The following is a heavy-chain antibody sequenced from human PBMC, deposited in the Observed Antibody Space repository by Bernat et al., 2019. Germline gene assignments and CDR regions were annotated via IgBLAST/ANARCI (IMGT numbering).Heavy chain of an antibody. CDR2: INPINGSP. J-gene: IGHJ6*04. Sequence: EVQLQQSGPELVKPGASVKISCKASGYTFTVYYMNWVKQSHVKSLEWIGDINPINGSPSYNQKFKGKATLTVDKSSSTAYMELRSLTSEDSAVYYCTGRANSWYFDVWGTGTTVTVSS. V-gene: IGHV1-69-2*01. D-gene: IGHD4/OR15-4a*01. CDR1: GYTFTVYY. CDR3: TGRANSWYFDV.